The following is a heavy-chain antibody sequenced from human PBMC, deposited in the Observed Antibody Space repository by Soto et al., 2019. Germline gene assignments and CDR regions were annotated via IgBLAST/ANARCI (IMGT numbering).Heavy chain of an antibody. V-gene: IGHV2-5*01. CDR3: AHRLRGPSGYDV. CDR1: GFSLTSGVVG. Sequence: QITLKESGPTLVKPTQTLTLTCTFSGFSLTSGVVGVGWIRQPPGEAPEWLALIYWNDEQYYNPSLRNRLDMTRDTSKNQVVLTMTNMDPVDTATYYCAHRLRGPSGYDVWGQGTTVTVYS. J-gene: IGHJ6*02. CDR2: IYWNDEQ. D-gene: IGHD3-10*01.